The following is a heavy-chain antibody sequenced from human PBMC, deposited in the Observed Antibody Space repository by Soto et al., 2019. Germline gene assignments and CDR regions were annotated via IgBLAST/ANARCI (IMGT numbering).Heavy chain of an antibody. CDR1: GFTFSDHH. J-gene: IGHJ5*02. V-gene: IGHV3-72*01. CDR2: TRNKANSYTT. CDR3: SRDLGS. Sequence: EVQLVESGGGLVQPGGSLRLSCAASGFTFSDHHMDWVRQAPGKGLEWVGRTRNKANSYTTEYAASVKGRFTISRDDSKNSLYLQMNSLKTGDTAVYYCSRDLGSWGPGTLVTVSS.